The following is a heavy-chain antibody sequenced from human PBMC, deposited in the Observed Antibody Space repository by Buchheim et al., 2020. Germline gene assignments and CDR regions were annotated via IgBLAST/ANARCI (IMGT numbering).Heavy chain of an antibody. CDR2: ISYDGSNK. J-gene: IGHJ6*02. CDR1: GFTFSSYG. V-gene: IGHV3-30*18. CDR3: AKEGVEMAYYYYYGMDV. Sequence: QVQLVESGGGVVQPGRSLRLSCAASGFTFSSYGMHWVRQAPGKGLEWVAVISYDGSNKYYADSVKGRFTISRDNSKNTLYLQMNSLRAEDTAVYYCAKEGVEMAYYYYYGMDVWGQGTT. D-gene: IGHD5-24*01.